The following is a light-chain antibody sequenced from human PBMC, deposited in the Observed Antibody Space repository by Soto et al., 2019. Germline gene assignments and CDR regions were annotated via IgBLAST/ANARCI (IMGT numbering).Light chain of an antibody. CDR1: SSDVGGYKY. J-gene: IGLJ2*01. Sequence: QSALTQPASVSGSPGQSITISCTGTSSDVGGYKYVSWYQHHPGKAPKLVMYGVNDRPSGVSNRFSGGKSGNTASLTISGLQVEDEGDYYCSSYTSSSTLVFGGGTKVTVL. V-gene: IGLV2-14*01. CDR3: SSYTSSSTLV. CDR2: GVN.